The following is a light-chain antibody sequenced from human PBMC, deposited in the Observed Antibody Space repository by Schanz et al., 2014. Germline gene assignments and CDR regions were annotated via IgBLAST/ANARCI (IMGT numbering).Light chain of an antibody. Sequence: EIVLTQSPGTLSLSPGERATLSCRASQSVSSSYLAWYQQKPGQAPRLLIYGASSRSTGIPDRFSGSGSGTDFTLTISSLQSEDFAVYYCQQYKSWPPKLTFGQGTRVEIK. CDR3: QQYKSWPPKLT. V-gene: IGKV3-20*01. CDR2: GAS. J-gene: IGKJ1*01. CDR1: QSVSSSY.